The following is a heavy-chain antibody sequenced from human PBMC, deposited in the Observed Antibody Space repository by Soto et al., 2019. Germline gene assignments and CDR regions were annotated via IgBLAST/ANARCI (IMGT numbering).Heavy chain of an antibody. D-gene: IGHD3-16*02. V-gene: IGHV3-21*01. Sequence: TGGSLRLSXTASGFTFTNYIMTWVRQAPGKGLEWVSSLSSGSRYVYFADSVKGRFTISRDDAKNSVYLQMNSLRAEDAAVYYCVRGGSSRSYWGQGSQVTVSS. CDR3: VRGGSSRSY. CDR2: LSSGSRYV. CDR1: GFTFTNYI. J-gene: IGHJ4*02.